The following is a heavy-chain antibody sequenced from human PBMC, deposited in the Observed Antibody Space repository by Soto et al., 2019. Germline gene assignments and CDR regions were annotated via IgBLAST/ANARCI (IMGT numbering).Heavy chain of an antibody. V-gene: IGHV4-34*01. CDR2: INHSGSI. CDR3: ARGNGMLLAVQGDAPDKYYLDS. D-gene: IGHD2-8*01. Sequence: SETLSLTCAVYGGSFSCYYWSWIRQPPGKGLEWIGEINHSGSINYNPSLKSRVTISVDTSKNQFSLKLRSVTAADTAIYYCARGNGMLLAVQGDAPDKYYLDSWSQGTLVTVSS. CDR1: GGSFSCYY. J-gene: IGHJ4*02.